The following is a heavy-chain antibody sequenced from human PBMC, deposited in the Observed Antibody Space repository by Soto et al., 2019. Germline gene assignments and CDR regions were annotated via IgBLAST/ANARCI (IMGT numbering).Heavy chain of an antibody. Sequence: QVQLVQSGAEVKKPGSSVKVSCKASGGTFGSYAISWVRQAPGQGLEWMGGIIPIPGTANYAQKFQGTVTIAGDESTSTAYMELSSLRSEETAVYYCARSQGSSTSLEIYYYYYYGMDVWGQGTTVTVSS. J-gene: IGHJ6*02. V-gene: IGHV1-69*01. D-gene: IGHD2-2*01. CDR2: IIPIPGTA. CDR1: GGTFGSYA. CDR3: ARSQGSSTSLEIYYYYYYGMDV.